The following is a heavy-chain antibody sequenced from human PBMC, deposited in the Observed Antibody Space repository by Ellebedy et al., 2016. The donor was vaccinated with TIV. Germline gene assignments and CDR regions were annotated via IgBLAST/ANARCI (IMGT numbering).Heavy chain of an antibody. CDR1: SGSVSSGKYY. J-gene: IGHJ6*02. V-gene: IGHV4-61*01. Sequence: SETLSLTXIVSSGSVSSGKYYWSWIRQPPGKGLEWIGYIYNTGTTNYNPSLKSRVTISVDTSKNQFSLKLSSVTAADTAVYYCAILNPVRGFGLDVWGQGTTVTVSS. CDR3: AILNPVRGFGLDV. D-gene: IGHD3-10*01. CDR2: IYNTGTT.